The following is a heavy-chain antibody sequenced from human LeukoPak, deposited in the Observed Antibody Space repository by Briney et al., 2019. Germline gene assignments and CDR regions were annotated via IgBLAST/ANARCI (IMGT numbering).Heavy chain of an antibody. J-gene: IGHJ6*02. CDR2: MNSNSGNT. Sequence: GASVKVSCKASGYTFTSYDINWVRQATGQGLEWMGWMNSNSGNTGYAQKFQGRVTMTRNTSISTAYMELSSLRSEDTAVYYCARVNYDFWNYYYGMDVWGQGTTVTVSS. CDR3: ARVNYDFWNYYYGMDV. V-gene: IGHV1-8*01. D-gene: IGHD3-3*01. CDR1: GYTFTSYD.